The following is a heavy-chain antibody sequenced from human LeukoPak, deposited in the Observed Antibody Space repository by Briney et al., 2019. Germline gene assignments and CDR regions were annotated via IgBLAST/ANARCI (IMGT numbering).Heavy chain of an antibody. CDR3: ARNDSSGHGGADY. J-gene: IGHJ4*02. D-gene: IGHD3-22*01. Sequence: SETLSLTCAVYGGSFSGYYWSWIRQPPGKGLEWIGEINHSGSTNYNPSLKSRVTISVDTSKNQFSLKLNSVTAADTAVYYCARNDSSGHGGADYWGQGTPVTVSS. CDR2: INHSGST. CDR1: GGSFSGYY. V-gene: IGHV4-34*01.